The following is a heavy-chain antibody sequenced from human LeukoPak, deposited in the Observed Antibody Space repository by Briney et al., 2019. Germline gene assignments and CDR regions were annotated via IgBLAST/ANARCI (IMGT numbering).Heavy chain of an antibody. V-gene: IGHV4-59*01. CDR1: GGSISSYY. Sequence: ETLSLTFTVSGGSISSYYWSWIRPPPGKGLEWIGYIYYSGSTNYNPSLKSRVTISVDTSKNQFSLKLSSVTAADTAVYYCARESPYYYDSSGYSTQTFDYWGQGTLVTVSS. D-gene: IGHD3-22*01. J-gene: IGHJ4*02. CDR3: ARESPYYYDSSGYSTQTFDY. CDR2: IYYSGST.